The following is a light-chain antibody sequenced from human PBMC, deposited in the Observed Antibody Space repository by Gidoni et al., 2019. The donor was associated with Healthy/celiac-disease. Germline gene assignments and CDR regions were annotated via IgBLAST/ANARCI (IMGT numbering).Light chain of an antibody. CDR1: QSISSY. Sequence: DIQMTQSPSPLSASVGDRVTITCRASQSISSYLNWYQQKPGKAPKLLIYAASSLQSGVPSRFSVSGSGTDFTLTISSLQPEDFATYYCQQSYSTPFTFGPXTKVDIK. J-gene: IGKJ3*01. CDR2: AAS. V-gene: IGKV1-39*01. CDR3: QQSYSTPFT.